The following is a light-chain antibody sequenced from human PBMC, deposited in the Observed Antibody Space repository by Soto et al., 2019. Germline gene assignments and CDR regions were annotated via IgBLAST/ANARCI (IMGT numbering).Light chain of an antibody. V-gene: IGLV1-51*01. CDR3: GTWDINLDTVV. CDR2: DNH. Sequence: QSVLTQPPSVSAAPGQRVTISCSGSSSNIGGNYVSWYQVVPRTAPKLLIYDNHKRHSGVPDRFSDSKSGTSATLGIADLHAGDEAHYYCGTWDINLDTVVFGGGTKLTVL. J-gene: IGLJ2*01. CDR1: SSNIGGNY.